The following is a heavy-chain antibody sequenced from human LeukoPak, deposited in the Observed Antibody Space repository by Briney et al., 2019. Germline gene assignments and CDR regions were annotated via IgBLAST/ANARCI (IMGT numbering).Heavy chain of an antibody. V-gene: IGHV3-48*03. D-gene: IGHD3-10*01. Sequence: GGSLRLSCAASGFTFSSYEMNWVRQAPGKGLEWVSYISSSGSTIYYADSVKGRFTISRDNAKNSLYLQMNSLRAEDTALYYCAKDITMVRGSIDYWGQGTLVTVSS. CDR1: GFTFSSYE. CDR2: ISSSGSTI. J-gene: IGHJ4*02. CDR3: AKDITMVRGSIDY.